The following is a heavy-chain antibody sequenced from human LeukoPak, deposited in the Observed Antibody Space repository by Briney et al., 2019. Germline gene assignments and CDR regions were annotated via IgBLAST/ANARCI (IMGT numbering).Heavy chain of an antibody. D-gene: IGHD4-17*01. V-gene: IGHV4-34*01. CDR3: ARGRLRPTVTNSGLYGMDV. J-gene: IGHJ6*02. CDR2: INHSGST. CDR1: GGSFSGYY. Sequence: NASEALSLTCAVYGGSFSGYYWSWIRQPPGKGLEWIGEINHSGSTNYNPSLKSRVTISVDTSKNQFSLKLSSVTAADTAVYYCARGRLRPTVTNSGLYGMDVWGQGTTVTVSS.